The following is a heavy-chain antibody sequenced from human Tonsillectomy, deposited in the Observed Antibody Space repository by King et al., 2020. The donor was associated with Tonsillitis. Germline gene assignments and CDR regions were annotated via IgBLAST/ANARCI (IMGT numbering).Heavy chain of an antibody. CDR1: GYSFTNYW. Sequence: QLVQSGAEVKKPGESLRISCKGSGYSFTNYWICWVRQMPGKGLEWMGRIDPTDSYTNYSPSFQGHVTMSADKSITTAYLQWSSLKASDTAMYYCARQSDWSVVFFDYWGQGTLVTVSS. J-gene: IGHJ4*02. D-gene: IGHD3-9*01. V-gene: IGHV5-10-1*01. CDR2: IDPTDSYT. CDR3: ARQSDWSVVFFDY.